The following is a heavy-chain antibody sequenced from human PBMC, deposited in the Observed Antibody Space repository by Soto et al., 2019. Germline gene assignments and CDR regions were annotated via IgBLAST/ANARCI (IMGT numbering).Heavy chain of an antibody. D-gene: IGHD5-12*01. CDR2: INHSGST. J-gene: IGHJ6*04. CDR1: GGSFSGYY. V-gene: IGHV4-34*01. Sequence: SETLSLTCAVYGGSFSGYYWSWIRQPPGKGLEWIGEINHSGSTNYNPSLKSRVTISVDTSKNQFSLKLSSVTAADTAVYYCARGKGGGYANYYYYGMDVGGKGTRFTASS. CDR3: ARGKGGGYANYYYYGMDV.